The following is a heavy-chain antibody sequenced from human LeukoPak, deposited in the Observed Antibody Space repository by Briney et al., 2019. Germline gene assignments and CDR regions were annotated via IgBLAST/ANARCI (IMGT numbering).Heavy chain of an antibody. V-gene: IGHV4-59*01. D-gene: IGHD1-26*01. CDR1: GGSIGSYY. CDR3: ARGREGGKTPFDY. CDR2: IYLSGST. Sequence: SETLSLTCTVSGGSIGSYYWSWIRQPPGKGLEWIGYIYLSGSTNYNPSLKSRVTISVDTSKNQVSLKLSSVTAADTAVYYCARGREGGKTPFDYWGQGTLVTVSS. J-gene: IGHJ4*02.